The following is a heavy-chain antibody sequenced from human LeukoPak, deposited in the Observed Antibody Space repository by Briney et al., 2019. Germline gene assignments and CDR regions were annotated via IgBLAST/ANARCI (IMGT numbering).Heavy chain of an antibody. CDR1: GYSISSGYY. D-gene: IGHD6-6*01. Sequence: SETLSLTCTVSGYSISSGYYWGWIRQPPGKGLEWIGSIYHGGSTYYNPSLKSRVTISVDTSKNQFSLKLSSGTAADTAVFYCARVPHSSSSEWFDPWGQGSLVTVSS. CDR3: ARVPHSSSSEWFDP. CDR2: IYHGGST. J-gene: IGHJ5*02. V-gene: IGHV4-38-2*02.